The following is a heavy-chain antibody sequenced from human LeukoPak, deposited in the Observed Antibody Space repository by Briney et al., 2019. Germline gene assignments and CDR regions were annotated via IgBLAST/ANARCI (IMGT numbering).Heavy chain of an antibody. D-gene: IGHD6-19*01. CDR3: ATSSGWYRYDS. CDR2: IFHTGST. J-gene: IGHJ4*02. Sequence: SGTLSLTCTVSGASIIGPKWWNWVRLSPGKGMEWIGEIFHTGSTHYNPSLKSRVTISVGTSKNQFSLILTSVTDADTAVYYCATSSGWYRYDSWGQGTLVTVSS. V-gene: IGHV4-4*02. CDR1: GASIIGPKW.